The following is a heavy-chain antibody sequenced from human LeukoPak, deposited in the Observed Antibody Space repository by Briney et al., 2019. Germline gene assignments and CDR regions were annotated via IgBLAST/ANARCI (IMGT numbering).Heavy chain of an antibody. CDR1: GGTFSSYA. V-gene: IGHV1-69*06. J-gene: IGHJ4*02. D-gene: IGHD3-16*02. CDR3: AKDHDYVWGSYHDHYYFDY. CDR2: IIPIFGTA. Sequence: ASVKVSCKASGGTFSSYAISWVRQAPGQGLEWMGGIIPIFGTANYAQKFQGRVTMTEDTSTDTAYMELNSLRAEDTAVYYCAKDHDYVWGSYHDHYYFDYWGQGTLVTVSS.